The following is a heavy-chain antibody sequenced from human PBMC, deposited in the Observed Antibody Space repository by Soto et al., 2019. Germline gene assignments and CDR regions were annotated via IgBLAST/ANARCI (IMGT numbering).Heavy chain of an antibody. D-gene: IGHD3-3*01. V-gene: IGHV1-8*01. J-gene: IGHJ3*02. CDR1: GYTFTSYD. CDR2: VNPNSGNT. Sequence: ASVKVSCKASGYTFTSYDINWVRQATGQGLEWMGWVNPNSGNTGYAQKFQGRVTMTRNTSISTAYMELSSLRSEDTAVYYCARAYDFWSGYYIWGQGTMVTVSS. CDR3: ARAYDFWSGYYI.